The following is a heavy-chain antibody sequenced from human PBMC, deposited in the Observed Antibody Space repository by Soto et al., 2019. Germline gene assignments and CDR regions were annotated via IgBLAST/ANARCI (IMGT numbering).Heavy chain of an antibody. V-gene: IGHV5-10-1*01. D-gene: IGHD6-19*01. CDR3: VRQRDLDSSGWYD. J-gene: IGHJ4*02. CDR2: IDPTDSYT. CDR1: GYSFTTSW. Sequence: LGESLKISCQGSGYSFTTSWINWVRQMPGKGLEWMGRIDPTDSYTNYSPSFQGHVTISADKSISTAYLQWSSLKASDTAIYYWVRQRDLDSSGWYDWGQGTLVTVAS.